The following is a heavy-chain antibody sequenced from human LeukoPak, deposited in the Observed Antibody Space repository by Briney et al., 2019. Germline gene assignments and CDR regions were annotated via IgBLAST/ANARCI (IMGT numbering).Heavy chain of an antibody. CDR2: INPSGGST. Sequence: GASVKVSCKASGYTFTSYYMHGVRQAPGQGLEWMGIINPSGGSTSYAQKFQGRVTMTRDTSTSTVYMELSSLRSEDAAVYYCARERVLRFLEWSPDYRGQGTLVTVSS. CDR1: GYTFTSYY. D-gene: IGHD3-3*01. V-gene: IGHV1-46*01. J-gene: IGHJ4*02. CDR3: ARERVLRFLEWSPDY.